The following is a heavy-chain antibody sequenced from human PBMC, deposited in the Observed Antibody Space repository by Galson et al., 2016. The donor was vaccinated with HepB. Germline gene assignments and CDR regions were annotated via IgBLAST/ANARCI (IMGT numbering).Heavy chain of an antibody. CDR3: TRPRGSIAARTAFDY. J-gene: IGHJ4*02. CDR1: GGTFSSYA. D-gene: IGHD6-6*01. CDR2: IIPILGIA. Sequence: SVKVSCKASGGTFSSYAISWVRQAPGQGLEWMGGIIPILGIANYARKFQGRVTITADQTTRTAYMELSSLRSEDTAVYYGTRPRGSIAARTAFDYWGQGTLVTVSS. V-gene: IGHV1-69*10.